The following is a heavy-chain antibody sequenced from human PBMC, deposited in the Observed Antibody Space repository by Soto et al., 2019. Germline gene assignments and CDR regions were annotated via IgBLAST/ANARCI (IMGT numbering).Heavy chain of an antibody. D-gene: IGHD2-21*02. V-gene: IGHV3-30*18. CDR1: GFTFSSYG. Sequence: GGSLRLSCAASGFTFSSYGMHWVRQAPGKGLEWVAVISYDGSNKYYADSVKGRFTISRDNSKNTLYLQMNSLRAEDTAVYYCAKTLLAYCGGDCYSDFDYWGQGTLVTVSS. J-gene: IGHJ4*02. CDR2: ISYDGSNK. CDR3: AKTLLAYCGGDCYSDFDY.